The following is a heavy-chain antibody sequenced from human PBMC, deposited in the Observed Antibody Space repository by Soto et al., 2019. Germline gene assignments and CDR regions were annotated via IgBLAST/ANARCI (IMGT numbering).Heavy chain of an antibody. CDR2: TYFRSKWYN. CDR3: ARERGVLSEAFDI. Sequence: SQTLSLTCAISGDSVSSNTASWNWIRQSPSRGLEWLGRTYFRSKWYNDYAVSVKSRIIINPDTSNNQFSLQLNSVTPEDTAVYYCARERGVLSEAFDIWGQGTVVTVSS. CDR1: GDSVSSNTAS. D-gene: IGHD3-10*01. V-gene: IGHV6-1*01. J-gene: IGHJ3*02.